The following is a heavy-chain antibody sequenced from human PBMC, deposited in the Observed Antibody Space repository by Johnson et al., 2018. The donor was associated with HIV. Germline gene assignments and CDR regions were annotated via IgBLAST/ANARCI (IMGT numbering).Heavy chain of an antibody. D-gene: IGHD1-26*01. Sequence: EVQLLESGGGLVQPGGSLRLSCAASGFTVSSNYMSWVRQAPGKGLEWVSVIYSGGSTYYADSVKGRFTISRDNSKNTLYLQMNSLRAEDTAVYYCAKENVGANDAFDIWGQGTMVTVSS. CDR1: GFTVSSNY. V-gene: IGHV3-66*01. CDR2: IYSGGST. J-gene: IGHJ3*02. CDR3: AKENVGANDAFDI.